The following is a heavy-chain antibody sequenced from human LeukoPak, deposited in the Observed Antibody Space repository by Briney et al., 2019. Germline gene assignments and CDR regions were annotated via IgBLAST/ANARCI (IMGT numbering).Heavy chain of an antibody. V-gene: IGHV4-4*07. D-gene: IGHD3-22*01. J-gene: IGHJ3*02. Sequence: PSETLSLTCTVSGGSISSYYWSWIRQPAGKGLEWIGRIYTSGSTNYNPSLKSRVTIPVDTSKNQFSLKLSSVTAADTAVYYCARAPNYYDDGSGYAFDIWGQGTMVTVSS. CDR3: ARAPNYYDDGSGYAFDI. CDR2: IYTSGST. CDR1: GGSISSYY.